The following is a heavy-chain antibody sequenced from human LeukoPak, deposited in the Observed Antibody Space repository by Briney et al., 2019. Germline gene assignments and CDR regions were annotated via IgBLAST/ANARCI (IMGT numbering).Heavy chain of an antibody. Sequence: SETLSLTCAVYGGSFSGYYWSWIRQPPGKGLEWIGEINHSGSTHYNPSLKSRVTISVDTSKNQFSLKLSSVTAADTAVYYCARDDRYNYGSDAFDIWGQGTMVTVSS. V-gene: IGHV4-34*01. CDR3: ARDDRYNYGSDAFDI. CDR1: GGSFSGYY. CDR2: INHSGST. D-gene: IGHD5-18*01. J-gene: IGHJ3*02.